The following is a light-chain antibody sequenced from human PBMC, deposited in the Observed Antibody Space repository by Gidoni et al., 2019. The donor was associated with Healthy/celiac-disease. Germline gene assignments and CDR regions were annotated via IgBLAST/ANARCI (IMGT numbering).Light chain of an antibody. CDR2: GAS. Sequence: EIGMTQAPATLSVSPGERATLSCRASQSVSSNLAWYQQKPGQAPRLLIYGASTRATGIPARFRGSGSGTEFTLTISSLQSEDFAVYYCQQYNNWPPVTFGHGTRLEIK. CDR1: QSVSSN. J-gene: IGKJ5*01. CDR3: QQYNNWPPVT. V-gene: IGKV3-15*01.